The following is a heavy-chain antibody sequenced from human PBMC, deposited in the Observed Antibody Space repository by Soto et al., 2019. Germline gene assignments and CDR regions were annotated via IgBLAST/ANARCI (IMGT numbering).Heavy chain of an antibody. Sequence: SETLSLTWTVVGGSIRSLNFSWIWIRKHPGKGPEWIGNIYYNGTTTYSPSLESRLTISLDPSKNQFSLTLKSVTAADTAVYYCTRDAPLWFGELSHWGQGTLVTVSS. CDR2: IYYNGTT. CDR1: GGSIRSLNFS. J-gene: IGHJ4*02. D-gene: IGHD3-10*01. V-gene: IGHV4-31*02. CDR3: TRDAPLWFGELSH.